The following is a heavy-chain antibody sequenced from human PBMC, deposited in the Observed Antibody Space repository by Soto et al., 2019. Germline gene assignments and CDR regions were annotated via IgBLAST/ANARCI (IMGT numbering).Heavy chain of an antibody. CDR3: ARAVAVPADFDY. D-gene: IGHD6-19*01. J-gene: IGHJ4*02. CDR2: INAGNGNT. CDR1: GYTFTGYA. V-gene: IGHV1-3*05. Sequence: QVQLVQSGAEEKKPGASVKVSCKASGYTFTGYAMHWVSQAPGQRLEWMGWINAGNGNTKYSQKCQGRVTITRDTSASTAYMARSRLRSEDTAVYYSARAVAVPADFDYWGPGTLGTFSS.